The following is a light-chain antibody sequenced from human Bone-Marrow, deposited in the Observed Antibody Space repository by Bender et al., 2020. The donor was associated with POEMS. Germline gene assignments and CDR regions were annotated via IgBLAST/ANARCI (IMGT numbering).Light chain of an antibody. CDR2: ATN. Sequence: QSVLTQPPSASGTPGQRVTISCSGSNSNIGSNAVNWYQQVPGTAPKILIYATNRRPSGVPDRFSGSKSGTSASLTISGLQVDDESDYYCCSYSGSYTWVFGGGTKVTVL. J-gene: IGLJ3*02. V-gene: IGLV1-44*01. CDR3: CSYSGSYTWV. CDR1: NSNIGSNA.